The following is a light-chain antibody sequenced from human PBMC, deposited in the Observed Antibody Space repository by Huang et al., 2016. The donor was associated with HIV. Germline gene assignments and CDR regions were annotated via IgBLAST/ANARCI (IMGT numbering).Light chain of an antibody. V-gene: IGKV3-15*01. J-gene: IGKJ1*01. Sequence: EIVMTQSPATLSVSPGERATLSCRASQSVSSNLAWYQQKPGQAPRLLIYGAATRATGIAARFSGGGSGTEVTLTISSLQSEDFVVYYCQQYNKWPPWTFGQGTKVEIK. CDR3: QQYNKWPPWT. CDR1: QSVSSN. CDR2: GAA.